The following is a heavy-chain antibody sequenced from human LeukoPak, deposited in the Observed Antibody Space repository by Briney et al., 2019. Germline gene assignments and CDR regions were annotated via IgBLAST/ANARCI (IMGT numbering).Heavy chain of an antibody. V-gene: IGHV1-8*01. CDR3: ARGGGYSGYDSLTTGYYFDY. Sequence: ASVKVSCKASGYTFTGYDINWVRQATGQGLEWMGWMNPNSGNTGYAQKFQGRVTMTRNTSISTAYMELSSLRSEDTAVYYCARGGGYSGYDSLTTGYYFDYWGQGTLVTVSS. D-gene: IGHD5-12*01. CDR2: MNPNSGNT. J-gene: IGHJ4*02. CDR1: GYTFTGYD.